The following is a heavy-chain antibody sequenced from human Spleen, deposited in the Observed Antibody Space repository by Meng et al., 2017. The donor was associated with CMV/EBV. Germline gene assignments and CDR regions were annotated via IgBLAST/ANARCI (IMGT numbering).Heavy chain of an antibody. D-gene: IGHD2-2*01. CDR3: ARVVPDAGLDY. J-gene: IGHJ4*02. CDR1: GGSISSYY. Sequence: SETLSLTCNVSGGSISSYYWSWIRQPPGKGLEWIGFMNSGGSANYNPPLRSRVTISVDMSRNQFSLRLSSVTAADTAVYYCARVVPDAGLDYWGQGTLVTVSS. CDR2: MNSGGSA. V-gene: IGHV4-59*01.